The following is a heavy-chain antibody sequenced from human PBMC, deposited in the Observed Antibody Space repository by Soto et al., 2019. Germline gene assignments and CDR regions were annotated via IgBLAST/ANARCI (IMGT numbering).Heavy chain of an antibody. V-gene: IGHV4-39*01. D-gene: IGHD3-22*01. J-gene: IGHJ4*02. CDR1: GVSISSNIYY. Sequence: SETLSLTCTVSGVSISSNIYYWGWIRQPPGKGLEWIGNIHYSGSTYYDSSLQSRVTISIDTSKNQFSLKLSSVTATDTAVYYCASQHYYDSSGYYVVYWGQGTLVTVSS. CDR3: ASQHYYDSSGYYVVY. CDR2: IHYSGST.